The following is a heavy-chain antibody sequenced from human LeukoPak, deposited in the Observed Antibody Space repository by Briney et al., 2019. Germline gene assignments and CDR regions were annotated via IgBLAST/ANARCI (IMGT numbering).Heavy chain of an antibody. CDR3: ARDRDSYGDYGNWFDP. J-gene: IGHJ5*02. D-gene: IGHD4-17*01. CDR1: GGSISSNGYY. V-gene: IGHV4-39*07. CDR2: IYHSGST. Sequence: SETLSLTCTVSGGSISSNGYYRGWIRQPPGKGLEWIGSIYHSGSTYYNPSLKSRVTISVDTSKNQFSLKLSPVTAADTAVYYCARDRDSYGDYGNWFDPWGQGTLVTVSS.